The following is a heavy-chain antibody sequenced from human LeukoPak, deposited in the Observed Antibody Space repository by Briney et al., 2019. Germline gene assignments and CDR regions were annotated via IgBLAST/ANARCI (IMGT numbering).Heavy chain of an antibody. V-gene: IGHV4-34*01. CDR3: ARVTRGVAVAGVFDY. D-gene: IGHD6-19*01. CDR1: GGSFSVYY. CDR2: ISHSGST. Sequence: PSETLSLTCAVYGGSFSVYYWSWIRQPPGKGLEWIGEISHSGSTNYNPSLKSRVTISVDTSKNQFSLKLSSVTAADTAVYYCARVTRGVAVAGVFDYWGQGTLVTVSS. J-gene: IGHJ4*02.